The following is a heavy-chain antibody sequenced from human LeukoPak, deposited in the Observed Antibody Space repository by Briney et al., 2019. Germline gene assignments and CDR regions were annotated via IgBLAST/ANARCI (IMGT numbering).Heavy chain of an antibody. J-gene: IGHJ3*02. Sequence: ALVKVSCKASGYTFTSYAMHWVRRAPGQRLEWMGWINAGNGNTKYSQKFQGRVTITRDTSASTAYMELSSLRSEDTAVYYCARGPAEWLLPPKDAFDIWGQGTMVTVSS. CDR1: GYTFTSYA. CDR3: ARGPAEWLLPPKDAFDI. D-gene: IGHD3-3*01. CDR2: INAGNGNT. V-gene: IGHV1-3*01.